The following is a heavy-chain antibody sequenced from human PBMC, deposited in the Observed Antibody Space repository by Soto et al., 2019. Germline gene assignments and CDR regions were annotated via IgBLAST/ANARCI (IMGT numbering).Heavy chain of an antibody. CDR1: GHLFNNHW. D-gene: IGHD2-15*01. CDR3: ARAYSDAFDI. Sequence: PGESLKISCKGPGHLFNNHWIGWVRQTPGKGLEWMGLIFTRDSETKTSPSFQGHVSFSVDNSINTVYLQWTSLKTTDTGIYFCARAYSDAFDIWGQGTMVTVSS. J-gene: IGHJ3*02. CDR2: IFTRDSET. V-gene: IGHV5-51*01.